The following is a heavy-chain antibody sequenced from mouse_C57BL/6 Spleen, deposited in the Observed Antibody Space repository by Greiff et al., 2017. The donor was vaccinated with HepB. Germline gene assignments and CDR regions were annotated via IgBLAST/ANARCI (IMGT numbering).Heavy chain of an antibody. Sequence: VQVVESGAELARPGASVKLSCKASGYTFTSYGISWVKQRTGQGLEWIGEIYPRSGNTYYNEKFKGKSTLTADKSSSTAYMELRILTSEDSAVYFCARYYYGYDYAMNYWGQGTSVTVSS. J-gene: IGHJ4*01. CDR1: GYTFTSYG. V-gene: IGHV1-81*01. D-gene: IGHD2-2*01. CDR2: IYPRSGNT. CDR3: ARYYYGYDYAMNY.